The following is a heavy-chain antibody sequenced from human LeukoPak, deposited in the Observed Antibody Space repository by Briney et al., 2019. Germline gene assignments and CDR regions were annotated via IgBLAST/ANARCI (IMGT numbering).Heavy chain of an antibody. CDR1: GGSISSGGYY. CDR2: IYYSGST. Sequence: PSETLSLTCTVSGGSISSGGYYWSWIRQHPGKGLEWIGYIYYSGSTYYNPSLKSRVTISVDTSKNQFSLKLSSVTAADTAVYYCARDSSGYSYGHFDYWGQGTLVTVSS. D-gene: IGHD5-18*01. V-gene: IGHV4-31*03. J-gene: IGHJ4*02. CDR3: ARDSSGYSYGHFDY.